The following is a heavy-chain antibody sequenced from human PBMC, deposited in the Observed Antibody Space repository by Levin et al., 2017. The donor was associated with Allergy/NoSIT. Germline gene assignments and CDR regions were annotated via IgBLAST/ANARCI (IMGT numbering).Heavy chain of an antibody. J-gene: IGHJ3*02. D-gene: IGHD6-6*01. Sequence: PSETLSLTCTVSGGSISSGDYYWSWIRQPPGKGLEWIGYIYYSGSTYYNPSLKSRVTISVDTSKNQFSLKLSSVTAADTAVYYCARGQLVSAFDIWGQGTMVTVSS. CDR2: IYYSGST. CDR1: GGSISSGDYY. CDR3: ARGQLVSAFDI. V-gene: IGHV4-30-4*01.